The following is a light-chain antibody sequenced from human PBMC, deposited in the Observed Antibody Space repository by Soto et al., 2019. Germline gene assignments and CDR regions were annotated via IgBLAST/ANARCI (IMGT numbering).Light chain of an antibody. CDR1: QSVSSY. J-gene: IGKJ1*01. V-gene: IGKV3-11*01. CDR3: QQPSNWPGT. Sequence: EVALTQAPATLSVSPGEGATLSCRASQSVSSYLAWYQQKPGQAPRLLIYDASNRATGIPARFSGSGSGTDFTLTISSLEPEDFAVYYCQQPSNWPGTFGQGTKVDI. CDR2: DAS.